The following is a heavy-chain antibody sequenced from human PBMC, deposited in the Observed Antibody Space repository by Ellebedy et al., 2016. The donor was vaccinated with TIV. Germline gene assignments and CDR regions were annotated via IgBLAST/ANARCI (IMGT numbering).Heavy chain of an antibody. J-gene: IGHJ4*02. CDR3: ARPQNRFGYLYFFDY. V-gene: IGHV3-30*04. CDR2: MSNDGNNK. D-gene: IGHD5-18*01. CDR1: GFTFSSYA. Sequence: GGSLRLSCTASGFTFSSYAVHWVRQAPGKGLEWVAVMSNDGNNKYYADSVKGRFTISRDNFKDTLYLQMNSLRAEDSAVYYCARPQNRFGYLYFFDYWGQGTLVTVSS.